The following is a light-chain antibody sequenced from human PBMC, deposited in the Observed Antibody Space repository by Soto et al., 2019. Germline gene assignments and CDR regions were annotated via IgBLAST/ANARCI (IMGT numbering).Light chain of an antibody. CDR2: ATS. CDR3: QRYGAPSFT. J-gene: IGKJ2*01. CDR1: QSVDSSY. V-gene: IGKV3-20*01. Sequence: EMVFTQSPGTLSLSPGERATLSCRASQSVDSSYLSWYQHKPGQAPRRLIYATSSRATGIPDKFSRSGSGTEFNLTISSLEPEDVAVYYCQRYGAPSFTLGQGTNLEIK.